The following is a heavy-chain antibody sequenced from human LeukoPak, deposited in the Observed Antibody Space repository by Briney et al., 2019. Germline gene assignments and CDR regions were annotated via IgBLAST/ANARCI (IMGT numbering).Heavy chain of an antibody. V-gene: IGHV4-39*01. CDR3: ARQVHSGYDWRGHFDY. D-gene: IGHD5-12*01. J-gene: IGHJ4*02. Sequence: SSETLSLTCTVSGGSISSSSYYWGWIRQPPGKGLEWIGSIYYSGSTYYNPSLKSRVTISVDTSENQFSLKLSSVTAADTAVYYCARQVHSGYDWRGHFDYWGQGTLVTVSS. CDR1: GGSISSSSYY. CDR2: IYYSGST.